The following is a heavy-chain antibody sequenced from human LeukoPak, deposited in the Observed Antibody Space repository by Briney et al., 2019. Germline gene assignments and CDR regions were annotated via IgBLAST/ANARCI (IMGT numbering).Heavy chain of an antibody. Sequence: ASVKVSCKASGYTFTDYYMHWVRQAPGQGLEWMGWISAYNGNTNYAQKLQGRVTMTTDTSTSTAYMELRSLRSDDTAVYYCARVGDGDYYDSSGYFSNYYYAMDVWGQGTTVTVSS. J-gene: IGHJ6*02. CDR3: ARVGDGDYYDSSGYFSNYYYAMDV. D-gene: IGHD3-22*01. CDR2: ISAYNGNT. V-gene: IGHV1-18*04. CDR1: GYTFTDYY.